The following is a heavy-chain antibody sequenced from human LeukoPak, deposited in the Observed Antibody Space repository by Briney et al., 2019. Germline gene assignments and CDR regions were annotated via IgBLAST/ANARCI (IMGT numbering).Heavy chain of an antibody. CDR2: INHSGST. D-gene: IGHD2-2*01. CDR1: GGSFRGYN. CDR3: ARGPLGYCSSTSCSKGAFDI. V-gene: IGHV4-34*01. Sequence: SETLSLTCAVYGGSFRGYNWSWIRQPPGKGLEWIGEINHSGSTNYNPSLKSRVTISVDTSKNQFSLKLTSVTAADTAVYYCARGPLGYCSSTSCSKGAFDIWGQGTMVTVSS. J-gene: IGHJ3*02.